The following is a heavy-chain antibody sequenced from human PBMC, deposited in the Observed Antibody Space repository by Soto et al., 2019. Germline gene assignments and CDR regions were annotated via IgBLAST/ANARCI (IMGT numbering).Heavy chain of an antibody. CDR1: GGSISGGDCY. CDR2: IYHSGST. J-gene: IGHJ4*02. Sequence: LSPTCTVSGGSISGGDCYWNLVRQPPGRGLEWLGYIYHSGSTSYNPSLKSRVTISVDTSKNQFSLKLSSVTAADTAVYYCARELAARRELDSWGQGTLVTVSS. CDR3: ARELAARRELDS. V-gene: IGHV4-30-4*01. D-gene: IGHD6-6*01.